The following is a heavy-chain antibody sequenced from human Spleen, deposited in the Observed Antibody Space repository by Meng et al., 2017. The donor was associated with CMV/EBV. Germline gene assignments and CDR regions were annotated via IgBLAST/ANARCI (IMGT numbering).Heavy chain of an antibody. CDR2: ISSSSSYI. CDR1: GFTFSSYS. Sequence: GESLKISCAASGFTFSSYSMNWVRQAPGKGLEWVSSISSSSSYIYYADSVKGRFTISRDNAKNSLYLQMNSLRAEVTAVYYCARDLGRGSPNPNWFDPWGQGTLVTVSS. V-gene: IGHV3-21*01. D-gene: IGHD1-26*01. CDR3: ARDLGRGSPNPNWFDP. J-gene: IGHJ5*02.